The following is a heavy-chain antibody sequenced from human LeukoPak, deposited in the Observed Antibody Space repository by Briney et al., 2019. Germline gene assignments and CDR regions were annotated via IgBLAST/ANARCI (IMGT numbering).Heavy chain of an antibody. CDR1: GYTFTNYG. CDR3: ARGSLTLASFDH. Sequence: ASVTVSCKASGYTFTNYGISWVRQAPGQGLEWMGWISAYNGNTNYAQKLQGRVTMTTDTSTSTVYMDLSSLRSEDTALYYCARGSLTLASFDHWGQGTQVTVSS. CDR2: ISAYNGNT. J-gene: IGHJ4*02. V-gene: IGHV1-18*01. D-gene: IGHD4/OR15-4a*01.